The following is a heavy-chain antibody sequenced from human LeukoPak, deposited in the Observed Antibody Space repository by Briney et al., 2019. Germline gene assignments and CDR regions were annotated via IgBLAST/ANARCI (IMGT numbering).Heavy chain of an antibody. CDR1: GFTFSSYS. V-gene: IGHV3-21*01. J-gene: IGHJ4*02. CDR2: ISSSSSYI. Sequence: GGSLRLSCAASGFTFSSYSMNWVRQAPGKGLEWVSSISSSSSYIYYADSVKGRFTISRDNAKNSLYLQMNSLRAEDTAVYYCARDLGITMIVVEPFAAPLDYWGQGTLVTVSS. CDR3: ARDLGITMIVVEPFAAPLDY. D-gene: IGHD3-22*01.